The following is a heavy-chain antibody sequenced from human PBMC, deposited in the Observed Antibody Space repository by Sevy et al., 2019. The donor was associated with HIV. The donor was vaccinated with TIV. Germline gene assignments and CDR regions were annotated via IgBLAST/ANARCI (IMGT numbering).Heavy chain of an antibody. J-gene: IGHJ3*02. CDR1: GFTLSRYG. CDR3: GSLPNHYYDRSGYSGDDGFDI. V-gene: IGHV3-33*01. D-gene: IGHD3-22*01. Sequence: GGSLRLSCAASGFTLSRYGMHWVRQAPGKGLDWVAVIWNDRSNENYADSVRGRFTISRDNSKNMLYLQMNNLRAEDTAVYYCGSLPNHYYDRSGYSGDDGFDIWGRGTMVTV. CDR2: IWNDRSNE.